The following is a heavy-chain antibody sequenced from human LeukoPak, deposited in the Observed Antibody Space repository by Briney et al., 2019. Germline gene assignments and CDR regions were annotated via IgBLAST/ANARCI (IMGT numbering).Heavy chain of an antibody. V-gene: IGHV1-2*02. Sequence: GASVKVSCKASGYTFTGYYMHWVRQAPGQGLEWMGWINPNSGGTNYAQKLQGRVTMTTDTSTSTAYMELRSLRSDDTAVYYCARDRGYSGYDVEQLFDYWGQGTLVTVSS. CDR2: INPNSGGT. CDR1: GYTFTGYY. D-gene: IGHD5-12*01. J-gene: IGHJ4*02. CDR3: ARDRGYSGYDVEQLFDY.